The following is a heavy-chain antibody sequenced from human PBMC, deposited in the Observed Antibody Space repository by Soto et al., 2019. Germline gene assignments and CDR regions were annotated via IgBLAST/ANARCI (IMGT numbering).Heavy chain of an antibody. CDR2: INSDGSST. D-gene: IGHD3-16*02. J-gene: IGHJ3*02. CDR1: GFTFSSYW. CDR3: ARVSYRPPEDAFDI. V-gene: IGHV3-74*01. Sequence: EVQLVESGGGLVQPGGSLRLSCAASGFTFSSYWMHWVRQAAGKGLVWVSRINSDGSSTSYADSVKGRFTISRDNAKNMLYLQMNSLRAEDTAVYYCARVSYRPPEDAFDIWGQGTMVTVSS.